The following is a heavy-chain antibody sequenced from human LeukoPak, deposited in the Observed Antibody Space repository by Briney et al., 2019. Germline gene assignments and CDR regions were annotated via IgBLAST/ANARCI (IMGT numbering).Heavy chain of an antibody. Sequence: SETLSLTCTVSGGSISSSSYYWGWIRQPPGKGLEWIGSIYYSGSTYYNPSLKSRVTISVDTSKNQFSLKLSSVTAADTAVYYCARGTHGGNSNFDYWGQGTLVTVSS. CDR2: IYYSGST. V-gene: IGHV4-39*07. J-gene: IGHJ4*02. CDR3: ARGTHGGNSNFDY. CDR1: GGSISSSSYY. D-gene: IGHD4-23*01.